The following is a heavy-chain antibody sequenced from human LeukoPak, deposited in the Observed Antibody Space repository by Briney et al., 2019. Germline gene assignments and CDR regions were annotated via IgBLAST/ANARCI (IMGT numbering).Heavy chain of an antibody. V-gene: IGHV3-21*01. D-gene: IGHD6-19*01. CDR3: ARGVALSSGQSYFDY. Sequence: GGSLRLSCAASGFTFSSNSMNWVRQAPGKGLEWVSSISSSSYIYYADSVKGRFTISRDNAKNSLYLQMNSLRAEDTAVYYCARGVALSSGQSYFDYWGQGTLVTVSS. J-gene: IGHJ4*02. CDR1: GFTFSSNS. CDR2: ISSSSYI.